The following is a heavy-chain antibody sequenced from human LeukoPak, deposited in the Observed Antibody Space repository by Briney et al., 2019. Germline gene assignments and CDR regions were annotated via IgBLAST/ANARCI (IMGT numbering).Heavy chain of an antibody. CDR2: INPSGGST. V-gene: IGHV1-46*01. CDR3: ARDWSASHSGSYYYDY. J-gene: IGHJ4*02. Sequence: ASVKVSCKASGYTFTSYYMHWVRQAPGQGLEWMGIINPSGGSTSYAQKFQGRVTMTRDMSTSTVYMELSSLRSEDTAVYYCARDWSASHSGSYYYDYWGQGTLVTVSS. CDR1: GYTFTSYY. D-gene: IGHD1-26*01.